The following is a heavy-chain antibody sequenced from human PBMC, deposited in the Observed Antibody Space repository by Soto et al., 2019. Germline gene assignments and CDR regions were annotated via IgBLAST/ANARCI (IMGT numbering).Heavy chain of an antibody. CDR1: GYTFSSYA. J-gene: IGHJ4*02. V-gene: IGHV1-3*05. CDR3: ARDLGWLQFDY. D-gene: IGHD5-12*01. CDR2: INAGNGNT. Sequence: QVQLVQSGAEEKKPGASVKVSCKASGYTFSSYAMDWVRQAPGQRLEWMGWINAGNGNTKYSQKFQGRVTISRDTSASTAYMELSSLRSEDTAVYDCARDLGWLQFDYWGQGTLVTVSS.